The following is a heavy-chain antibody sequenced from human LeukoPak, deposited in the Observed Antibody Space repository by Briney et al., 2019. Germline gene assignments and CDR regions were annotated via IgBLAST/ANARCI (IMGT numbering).Heavy chain of an antibody. CDR3: AREDIVVVPAGY. Sequence: GGSLRLSCAASGFTFSSYAMHWVRQAPGKGLEWVAVISYDGSNKYYADSVKGRFTISRDNAKNSLYLQMNSLRAEDTAVYYCAREDIVVVPAGYRGQGTLVTVSS. CDR1: GFTFSSYA. D-gene: IGHD2-2*01. V-gene: IGHV3-30-3*01. J-gene: IGHJ4*02. CDR2: ISYDGSNK.